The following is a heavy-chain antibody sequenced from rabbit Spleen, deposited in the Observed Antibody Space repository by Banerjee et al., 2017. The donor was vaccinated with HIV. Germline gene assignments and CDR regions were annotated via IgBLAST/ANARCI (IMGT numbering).Heavy chain of an antibody. CDR3: VRDLVAVIGWNFSL. CDR1: GFDFSNYG. J-gene: IGHJ4*01. D-gene: IGHD5-1*01. Sequence: QDKQEESGGGMVQNGGAMTLFCKASGFDFSNYGMRWVRQAPGKGLEWIGYIDHVFGSTYYASWVNGRFTISSHSAQNTLYLQLNSLTAADTATYFCVRDLVAVIGWNFSLWGPVTLVTVS. V-gene: IGHV1S47*01. CDR2: IDHVFGST.